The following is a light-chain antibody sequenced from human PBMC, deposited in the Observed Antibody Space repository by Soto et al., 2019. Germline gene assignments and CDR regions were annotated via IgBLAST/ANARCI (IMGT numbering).Light chain of an antibody. CDR3: QQYNKWPPFT. V-gene: IGKV3D-15*01. Sequence: EIVMTQSPATLSVSPGERATLSCRASQSVSSNLAWHQQKPGQAPRLLIYGASTRATGVPARFSGSGSGTEFTLTISSLQSEDFAVYYCQQYNKWPPFTFGPGTKVDIK. CDR2: GAS. J-gene: IGKJ3*01. CDR1: QSVSSN.